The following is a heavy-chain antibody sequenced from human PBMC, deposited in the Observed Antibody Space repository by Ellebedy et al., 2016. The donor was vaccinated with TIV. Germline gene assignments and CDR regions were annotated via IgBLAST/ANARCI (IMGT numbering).Heavy chain of an antibody. D-gene: IGHD3-22*01. J-gene: IGHJ6*02. CDR1: GFTFRTYA. Sequence: GESLKISXAASGFTFRTYAMSWVRQAPGRGLEWVSSLSSSSDYIYYANSVRGRFTISRDNAVKALYLQMNSLRVEDTAVYYCARDLGYYDSLTGLTNYGMDVWGQGTTVTVSS. CDR3: ARDLGYYDSLTGLTNYGMDV. CDR2: LSSSSDYI. V-gene: IGHV3-21*01.